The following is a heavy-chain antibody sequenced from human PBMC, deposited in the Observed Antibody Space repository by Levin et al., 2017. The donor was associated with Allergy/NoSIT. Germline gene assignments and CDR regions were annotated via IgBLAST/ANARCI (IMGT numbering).Heavy chain of an antibody. CDR2: INGDGSST. V-gene: IGHV3-74*01. CDR1: GFTFSTYW. J-gene: IGHJ4*02. Sequence: GGSLRLSCAASGFTFSTYWMHWVRQAPGKGLVWVSRINGDGSSTRCADSVKGRFTFSRDTAKNTLYLQMNSLRAEDTAVYYCARGYSSGYRIDYWGQGTLVTVSS. D-gene: IGHD5-18*01. CDR3: ARGYSSGYRIDY.